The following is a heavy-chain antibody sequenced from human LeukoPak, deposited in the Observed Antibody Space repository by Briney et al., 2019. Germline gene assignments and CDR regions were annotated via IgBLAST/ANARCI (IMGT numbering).Heavy chain of an antibody. Sequence: GGSLRLSCAASEFTFSSYWMIWVRQAPGKGLEWVASINQVGSEKYYVDSVKGRFTISRDNAKNSLYLQMNSLKTEDTAVYYCAPGLDGGKSGTDVDYWGQGTLVTVSS. V-gene: IGHV3-7*05. CDR1: EFTFSSYW. J-gene: IGHJ4*02. D-gene: IGHD4-23*01. CDR2: INQVGSEK. CDR3: APGLDGGKSGTDVDY.